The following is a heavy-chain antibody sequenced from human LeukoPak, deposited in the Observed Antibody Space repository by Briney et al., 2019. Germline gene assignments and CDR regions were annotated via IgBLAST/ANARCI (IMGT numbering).Heavy chain of an antibody. CDR1: GGSISSSSYY. CDR3: ASSKGYYDFWSGPLYFDY. J-gene: IGHJ4*02. D-gene: IGHD3-3*01. CDR2: IYYSGST. V-gene: IGHV4-39*07. Sequence: PSETLSLTCTVSGGSISSSSYYWGWIRQPPGKGLEWIGSIYYSGSTYYNPSLKSRVTISVDTSKNQFSLKLSSVTAADTAVYYCASSKGYYDFWSGPLYFDYWGQGTLVAVSS.